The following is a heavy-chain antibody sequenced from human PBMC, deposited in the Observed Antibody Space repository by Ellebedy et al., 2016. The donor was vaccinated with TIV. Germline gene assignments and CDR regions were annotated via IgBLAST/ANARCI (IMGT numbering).Heavy chain of an antibody. D-gene: IGHD4-23*01. CDR1: GLTFSSHA. J-gene: IGHJ3*01. CDR2: ITESGGNT. V-gene: IGHV3-23*01. CDR3: ARDPVGVGPAFDV. Sequence: PGGSLRLSCAASGLTFSSHAMSWVRQAPGKGLEWVSSITESGGNTYYADSVKGRFTISRDNSKDTLYLQMNSLRAEDTAIYYCARDPVGVGPAFDVWGQGTRVTVSS.